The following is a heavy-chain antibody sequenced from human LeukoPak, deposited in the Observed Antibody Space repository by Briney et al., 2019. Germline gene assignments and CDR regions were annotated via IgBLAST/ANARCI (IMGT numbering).Heavy chain of an antibody. J-gene: IGHJ4*02. CDR3: TTVYYYDSSGYYYGDY. D-gene: IGHD3-22*01. CDR1: GFTFSNAW. Sequence: GGSLRLSCAASGFTFSNAWMGWVRQAPGKGLEWLGRIKSKTDDGTTDYAAPVKGRFTISRDDSKNTLYLQMNSLKTEDTAVCYCTTVYYYDSSGYYYGDYWGQGTLVTVSS. V-gene: IGHV3-15*01. CDR2: IKSKTDDGTT.